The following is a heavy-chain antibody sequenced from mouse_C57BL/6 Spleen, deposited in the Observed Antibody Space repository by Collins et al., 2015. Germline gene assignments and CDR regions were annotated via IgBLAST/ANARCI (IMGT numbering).Heavy chain of an antibody. Sequence: DVQLQGSGPGMVKPSQSLSLTCTVTGYSITSGYDWHWIRHFPGNKLEWMGYISYSGSTNYNPSLKSRISITHDTPKNHFFLKLNSVTTEDTATYYCAREAEEAMDYWGQGTSVTVSS. CDR2: ISYSGST. V-gene: IGHV3-1*01. CDR3: AREAEEAMDY. J-gene: IGHJ4*01. CDR1: GYSITSGYD.